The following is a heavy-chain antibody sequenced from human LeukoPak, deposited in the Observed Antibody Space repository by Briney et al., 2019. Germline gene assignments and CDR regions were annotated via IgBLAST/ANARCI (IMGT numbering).Heavy chain of an antibody. D-gene: IGHD2-2*01. CDR1: GFSFSSYW. J-gene: IGHJ4*02. V-gene: IGHV3-7*04. CDR3: ARGSNSYPYCYDY. CDR2: IKRDESEI. Sequence: PGGSLRLSCAASGFSFSSYWMSWVRQAPGKGLEWVTNIKRDESEIYYVDSVKGRFTVSRDNAKNSLYLQMNSPRVEDTAVYCCARGSNSYPYCYDYWGQGILVTVSS.